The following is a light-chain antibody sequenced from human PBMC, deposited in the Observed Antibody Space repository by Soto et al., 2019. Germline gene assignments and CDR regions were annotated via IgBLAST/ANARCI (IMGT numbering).Light chain of an antibody. CDR1: QSISSW. J-gene: IGKJ4*01. CDR3: QPYNSYPLT. V-gene: IGKV1-5*03. CDR2: KAS. Sequence: DIQMTQSPSTLSASVGDRVTITCLASQSISSWLAWYQQKPGKAPNLLIYKASSLESGVPSRFSGSGSGTEFTLTISCLQPDDFATYYCQPYNSYPLTFVGGTKVEIK.